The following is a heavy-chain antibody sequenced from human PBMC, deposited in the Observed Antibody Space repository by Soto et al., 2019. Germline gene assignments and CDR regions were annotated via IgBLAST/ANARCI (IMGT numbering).Heavy chain of an antibody. J-gene: IGHJ6*03. D-gene: IGHD5-18*01. Sequence: QVQLVQSGPEVKKSGSSVKVSCKLSGGTFTSETISWVLQAPGQGLECMGRIIPILGTGNYAQKFQGRITITEDKSTNTWYMDLSSLTSEDTAVYFCEREEGSYNMGTFPFYYMDVWGNGTTVTVSS. CDR2: IIPILGTG. CDR1: GGTFTSET. V-gene: IGHV1-69*08. CDR3: EREEGSYNMGTFPFYYMDV.